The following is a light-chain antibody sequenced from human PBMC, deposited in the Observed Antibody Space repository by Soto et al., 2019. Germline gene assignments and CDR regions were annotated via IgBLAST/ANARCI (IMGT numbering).Light chain of an antibody. J-gene: IGKJ2*01. V-gene: IGKV3-20*01. Sequence: EIVLTQSPCTLSLSPGERATLSCRASQSVSSSYLAWYQQKPGQAPRLLIYGASSRATGIPDRFSGSGSGTDFTLTISRLEPEDFALYYCHQYNSWPPGTFGQGTKVDIK. CDR1: QSVSSSY. CDR3: HQYNSWPPGT. CDR2: GAS.